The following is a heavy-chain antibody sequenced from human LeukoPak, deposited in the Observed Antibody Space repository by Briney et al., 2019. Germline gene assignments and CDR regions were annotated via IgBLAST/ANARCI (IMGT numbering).Heavy chain of an antibody. V-gene: IGHV1-24*01. J-gene: IGHJ4*02. CDR1: GYTLTELS. D-gene: IGHD4-17*01. Sequence: ASVKGSCKVSGYTLTELSMHWGRQAPGKGLEWMGGFDPEDGEIIYAQKCQGRVTMTEDTSTDTAYMELSSLRSEDTAVYYCATGPYGDYVAYWGQGTLVTVSS. CDR3: ATGPYGDYVAY. CDR2: FDPEDGEI.